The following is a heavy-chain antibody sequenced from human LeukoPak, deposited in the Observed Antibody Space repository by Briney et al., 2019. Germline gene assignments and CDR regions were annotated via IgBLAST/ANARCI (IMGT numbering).Heavy chain of an antibody. J-gene: IGHJ6*04. CDR2: IIPIFGTA. Sequence: SVKVSCKASGGTFSSYAISWVRQTPGQAREWMGGIIPIFGTANYAQKFQGRVTITADESTSTAYMGLSSLRSEDTAVYYCARGFGRDGSGSYYNVYYGMDVWGKGTTVTVSS. D-gene: IGHD3-10*01. CDR3: ARGFGRDGSGSYYNVYYGMDV. V-gene: IGHV1-69*01. CDR1: GGTFSSYA.